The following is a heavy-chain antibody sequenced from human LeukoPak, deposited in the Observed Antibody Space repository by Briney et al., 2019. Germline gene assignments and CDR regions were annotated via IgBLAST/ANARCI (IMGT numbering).Heavy chain of an antibody. D-gene: IGHD3-22*01. CDR2: INHSGST. J-gene: IGHJ6*03. CDR1: GGSFSGYY. CDR3: AREWFYYYYYMDV. Sequence: SSETLSLTCAVYGGSFSGYYWSWIRQPPGKGLEWIGEINHSGSTNCNPSLKSRVTMSVDTSKNQFSLKLSSVTAADTAVYYCAREWFYYYYYMDVWGKGTTVTVSS. V-gene: IGHV4-34*01.